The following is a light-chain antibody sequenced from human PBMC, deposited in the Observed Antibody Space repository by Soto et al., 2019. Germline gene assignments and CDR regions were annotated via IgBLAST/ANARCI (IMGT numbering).Light chain of an antibody. Sequence: EIVLTQSPGTLSLSPGQRATLSCRASHSITRGYLTWYQQKPGQAPRLLIYGASSRATGIPDRFSGSGSGTDFTLTISILEPEDFAFYYCQQYGSSTTTFGQGTRLEI. CDR1: HSITRGY. CDR2: GAS. J-gene: IGKJ5*01. CDR3: QQYGSSTTT. V-gene: IGKV3-20*01.